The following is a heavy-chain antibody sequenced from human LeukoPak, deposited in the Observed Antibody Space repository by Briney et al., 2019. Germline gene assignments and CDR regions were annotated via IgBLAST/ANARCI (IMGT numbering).Heavy chain of an antibody. CDR1: GFTFSSYA. V-gene: IGHV3-23*01. J-gene: IGHJ3*02. CDR2: ISGSGGST. D-gene: IGHD5-24*01. CDR3: AKVGSYMATTRSGAFDI. Sequence: GGSLRLSCAASGFTFSSYAMSWVRQAPGKGLEWVSAISGSGGSTYYADSVKGRFTISRDNSKNTLYLQMNSLRAEDTAVYYCAKVGSYMATTRSGAFDIWGQGTMVTVSS.